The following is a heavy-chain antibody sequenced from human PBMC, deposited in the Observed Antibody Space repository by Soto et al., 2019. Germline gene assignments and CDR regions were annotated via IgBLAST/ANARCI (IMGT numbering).Heavy chain of an antibody. CDR3: AAAGIAVAGENNFDY. CDR1: GYSFISYW. V-gene: IGHV5-51*01. Sequence: PGESLKISCKGSGYSFISYWIGWVRQMPGKGLEWMGIIYPGDSDTRYSPSFQGQVTISADKSISTAYLQWSSLKASDTAMYYCAAAGIAVAGENNFDYWGQGTLVTVSS. D-gene: IGHD6-19*01. CDR2: IYPGDSDT. J-gene: IGHJ4*02.